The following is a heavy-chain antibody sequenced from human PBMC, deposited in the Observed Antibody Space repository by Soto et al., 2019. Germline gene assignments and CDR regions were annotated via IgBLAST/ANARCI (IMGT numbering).Heavy chain of an antibody. J-gene: IGHJ4*02. CDR2: INSDGSST. Sequence: GGSLRLSCAASGFTFSSYWMHWVRQAPGKGLVWVSRINSDGSSTSYADSVKGRFTISRDNAKNTLYLQMNSLRAEDTAVYYCAREYFWSGFFDYWGQGTLVTVSS. CDR1: GFTFSSYW. D-gene: IGHD3-3*01. V-gene: IGHV3-74*01. CDR3: AREYFWSGFFDY.